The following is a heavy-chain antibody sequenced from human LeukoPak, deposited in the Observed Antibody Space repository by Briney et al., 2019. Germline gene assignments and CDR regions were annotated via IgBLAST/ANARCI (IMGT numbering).Heavy chain of an antibody. V-gene: IGHV3-7*01. J-gene: IGHJ4*02. CDR3: TRGPTDYYSDY. CDR1: GFTFRNYW. CDR2: IKKDGSTN. Sequence: PGGSLRLSCAASGFTFRNYWMSWVRQAPGKGLEWVANIKKDGSTNYYVDSLKGRFTISRDNAKNSLFLQVSSLRAEDTAVYYCTRGPTDYYSDYWGQGTLVTVSS. D-gene: IGHD1-1*01.